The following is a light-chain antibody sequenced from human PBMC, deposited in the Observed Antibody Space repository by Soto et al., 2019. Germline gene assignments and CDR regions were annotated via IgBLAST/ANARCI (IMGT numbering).Light chain of an antibody. J-gene: IGKJ3*01. V-gene: IGKV3-20*01. CDR1: QRVSSAY. CDR2: GAS. Sequence: EIVLTQSPGTLSLSPGERATLSCRASQRVSSAYLAWYQQKPGQAPRLLMYGASSRATGTPDRFSGSGSGTDYKLTVSRLEPDDVEVYYCQRYDNWGTFGPGPNVDIK. CDR3: QRYDNWGT.